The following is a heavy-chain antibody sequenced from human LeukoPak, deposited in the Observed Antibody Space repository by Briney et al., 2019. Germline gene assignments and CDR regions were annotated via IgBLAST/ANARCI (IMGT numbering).Heavy chain of an antibody. CDR2: IYPGDSDT. Sequence: GESLKISCKGSGYSFTSYWIGWVLQMPGKGLEWMGIIYPGDSDTTYSPSFQGQVTISADNSINTAYLQWSSLKASDGAMYYCARRLGTVWSYFDYWGQGTLVTVSS. CDR3: ARRLGTVWSYFDY. D-gene: IGHD4-17*01. J-gene: IGHJ4*02. CDR1: GYSFTSYW. V-gene: IGHV5-51*01.